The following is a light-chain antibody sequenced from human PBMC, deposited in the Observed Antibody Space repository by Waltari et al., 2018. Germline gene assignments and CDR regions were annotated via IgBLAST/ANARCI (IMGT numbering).Light chain of an antibody. Sequence: QSALTQPASVSGSPGQSITISCTGTSSDVGGYNSVSWYQDHPGQAPKVIIYDVSDRPSWMSERFSGSKSGNTASLTISGLQAEDEADYYCSSQSSDNVVLFGGGTKLTVL. J-gene: IGLJ2*01. CDR1: SSDVGGYNS. CDR2: DVS. V-gene: IGLV2-14*03. CDR3: SSQSSDNVVL.